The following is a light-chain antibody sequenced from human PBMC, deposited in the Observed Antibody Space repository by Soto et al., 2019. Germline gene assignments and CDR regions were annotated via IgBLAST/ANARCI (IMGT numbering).Light chain of an antibody. CDR2: EGT. CDR3: YSFAGSTTFSYV. Sequence: LTQPASMSGSPGQSISISCTGTSSDVVTYNLVSWYQQHPGKAPTVLIYEGTKRPSGVSNRFSGSKSGNTASLTISGLQTEEEADYYCYSFAGSTTFSYVFGPGTKVTVL. CDR1: SSDVVTYNL. V-gene: IGLV2-23*03. J-gene: IGLJ1*01.